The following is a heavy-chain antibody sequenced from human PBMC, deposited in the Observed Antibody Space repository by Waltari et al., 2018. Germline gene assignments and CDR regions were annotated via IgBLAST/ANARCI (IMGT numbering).Heavy chain of an antibody. V-gene: IGHV3-21*01. J-gene: IGHJ4*02. CDR1: GFTFSSYS. Sequence: EVQLVESGGGLVKPGGSLRLSCAASGFTFSSYSMNWVRQAPGKGLEWVSSISSSSSYIYYADSVKGRFTISRDNAKNSLYLQMNSLRAEDTAVYYCARPLREIAAAGPCGYWGQGTLVTVSS. D-gene: IGHD6-13*01. CDR2: ISSSSSYI. CDR3: ARPLREIAAAGPCGY.